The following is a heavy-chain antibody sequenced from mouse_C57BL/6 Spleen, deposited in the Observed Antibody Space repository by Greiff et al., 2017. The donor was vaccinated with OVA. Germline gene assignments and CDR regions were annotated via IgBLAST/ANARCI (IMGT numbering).Heavy chain of an antibody. CDR1: GFTFSSYA. CDR3: TSYDYDWYFDV. Sequence: EVKLVESGEGLVKPGGSLKLSCAASGFTFSSYAMSWVRQTPEKRLEWVAYISSGGDYIYYADTVKGRFTISRDNARTTLYLQMSSLKSEDTAMYYCTSYDYDWYFDVWGTGTTVTVSS. D-gene: IGHD2-4*01. V-gene: IGHV5-9-1*02. J-gene: IGHJ1*03. CDR2: ISSGGDYI.